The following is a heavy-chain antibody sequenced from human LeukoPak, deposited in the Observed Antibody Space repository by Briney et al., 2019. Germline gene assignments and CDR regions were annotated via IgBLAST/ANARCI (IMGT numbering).Heavy chain of an antibody. CDR3: AREHDAFDI. Sequence: ASVKVSCKASGGTFSSYAINWVRQATGQGLEWMGWMNPNSGNTGYAQKFQGRVTMTRNTSISTAYMELSSLRSEDTAVYYCAREHDAFDIWGQGTMVTVSS. CDR1: GGTFSSYA. J-gene: IGHJ3*02. V-gene: IGHV1-8*02. D-gene: IGHD1-26*01. CDR2: MNPNSGNT.